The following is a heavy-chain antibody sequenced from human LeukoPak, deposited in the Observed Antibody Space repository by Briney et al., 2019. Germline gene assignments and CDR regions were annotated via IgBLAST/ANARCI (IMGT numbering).Heavy chain of an antibody. CDR1: GGSISSYY. CDR3: ARENYGSGSYSWFDP. D-gene: IGHD3-10*01. Sequence: PSETLSLTCTVSGGSISSYYWSWIRQPPGKGLEWIGYIYYSGSTKYNPSLKSRVTISVETSKNRFSLKLSSVTAADTAVYYCARENYGSGSYSWFDPWGQGTLVTVAA. V-gene: IGHV4-59*01. CDR2: IYYSGST. J-gene: IGHJ5*02.